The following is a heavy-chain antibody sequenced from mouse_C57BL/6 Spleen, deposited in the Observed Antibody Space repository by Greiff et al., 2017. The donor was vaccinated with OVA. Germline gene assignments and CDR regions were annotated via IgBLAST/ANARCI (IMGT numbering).Heavy chain of an antibody. D-gene: IGHD2-2*01. CDR3: ARPRVTTRDWYFDV. Sequence: QVQLKQPGAELVKPGASVKMSCKASGYTFTSYWITWVKQRPGQGLEWIGMIHPNSGSTNYNEKFKSKATLTVDKSSSTAYMQLSSLTSEDSAVYYCARPRVTTRDWYFDVWGTGTTVTVSS. V-gene: IGHV1-64*01. CDR2: IHPNSGST. CDR1: GYTFTSYW. J-gene: IGHJ1*03.